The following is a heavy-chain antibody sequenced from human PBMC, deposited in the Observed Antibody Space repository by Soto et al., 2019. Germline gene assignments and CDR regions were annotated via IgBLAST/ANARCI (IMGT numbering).Heavy chain of an antibody. CDR2: ISSNGGST. CDR3: VKDGASSGYYSGNYGMDV. Sequence: HPGGSLRLSCSASGFTFSFYAMHWVRQAPGKGLEYVSAISSNGGSTYYADSVKGRFTISRDNSRKNMYLQMSSLRTGDTAVYFCVKDGASSGYYSGNYGMDVWGQGTTVTVSS. V-gene: IGHV3-64D*08. J-gene: IGHJ6*02. CDR1: GFTFSFYA. D-gene: IGHD6-19*01.